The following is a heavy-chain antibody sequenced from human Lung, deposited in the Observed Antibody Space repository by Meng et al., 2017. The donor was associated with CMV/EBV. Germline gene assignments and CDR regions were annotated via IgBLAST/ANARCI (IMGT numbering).Heavy chain of an antibody. CDR1: GGSVSSGSHY. Sequence: SXTLSLTCTVSGGSVSSGSHYWSWIRQPPGKGLEWIGHIYNTGRTNYNHSLKSRVTIAVDTSKDQVSLKVSSVIAADSAVYYCARVSETSDYPYYYYGMDVWGQRTXVTVSS. J-gene: IGHJ6*02. V-gene: IGHV4-61*01. D-gene: IGHD1-14*01. CDR2: IYNTGRT. CDR3: ARVSETSDYPYYYYGMDV.